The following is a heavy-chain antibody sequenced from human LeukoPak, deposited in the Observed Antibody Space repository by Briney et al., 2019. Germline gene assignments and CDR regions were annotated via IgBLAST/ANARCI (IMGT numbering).Heavy chain of an antibody. CDR2: INTDGSTT. CDR1: GFTFSSYW. V-gene: IGHV3-74*01. CDR3: ARPTYYDFWSGYLDY. Sequence: GGSLRLSCAAAGFTFSSYWMHWVRQAPGKGLVWVSRINTDGSTTTYADSVKGRFTISRDNAKNTLYLQMNSLRAEDTAVYYCARPTYYDFWSGYLDYWGQGTLVTVSS. J-gene: IGHJ4*02. D-gene: IGHD3-3*01.